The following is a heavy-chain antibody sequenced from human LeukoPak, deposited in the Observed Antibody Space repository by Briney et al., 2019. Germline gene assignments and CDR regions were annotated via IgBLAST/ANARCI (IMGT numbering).Heavy chain of an antibody. D-gene: IGHD3-10*01. V-gene: IGHV1-8*01. J-gene: IGHJ6*03. CDR2: MNLNTGNT. Sequence: ASVKVSCKASGYTFTSYDINWVRQATGQGLEWMGGMNLNTGNTGYAQKFQGRVTMTRNTSISTAYMELSSLRSEDTAVYYCAIGRWGSGSSYMDVWGKGTTVTVSS. CDR3: AIGRWGSGSSYMDV. CDR1: GYTFTSYD.